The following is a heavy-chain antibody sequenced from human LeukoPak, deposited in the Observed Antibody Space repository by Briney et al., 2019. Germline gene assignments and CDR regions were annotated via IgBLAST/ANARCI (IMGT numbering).Heavy chain of an antibody. D-gene: IGHD2-15*01. V-gene: IGHV3-30*18. J-gene: IGHJ2*01. CDR2: ISYDGSNE. Sequence: GGSLRLSCAASGFTFSYYGMHWVRQAPGKGLEWVVVISYDGSNEYYADSVKGRFTISRDNSKNTLYLQMNSLRAEDTAVYYCAKDLHTRVGWYFDLWGRGTLVTVSS. CDR3: AKDLHTRVGWYFDL. CDR1: GFTFSYYG.